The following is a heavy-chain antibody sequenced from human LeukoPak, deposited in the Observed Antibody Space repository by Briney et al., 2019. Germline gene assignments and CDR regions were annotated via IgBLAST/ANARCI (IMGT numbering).Heavy chain of an antibody. CDR3: AKSQSHIVVVVSAITPEY. D-gene: IGHD2-15*01. Sequence: GGSLRLSCAASGFTFSSYAMGWVRQAPGKGLEWVSSIGGSGGGTYYADSVKGRFIISRDNSKNTLCLQINSLRAEDTAVYYCAKSQSHIVVVVSAITPEYWGQGTLVTVSS. V-gene: IGHV3-23*01. CDR2: IGGSGGGT. J-gene: IGHJ4*02. CDR1: GFTFSSYA.